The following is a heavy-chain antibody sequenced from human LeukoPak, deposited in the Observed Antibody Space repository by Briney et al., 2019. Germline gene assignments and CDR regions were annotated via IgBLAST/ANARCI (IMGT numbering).Heavy chain of an antibody. Sequence: PGRSLRLSCAASGFTFSSYGMHWVRQAPGKGLEWVAVIWYDGSNKYYADSVKGRFTISRDNSKNTLYLQMNSLRAEDTAVYYCARDSAWYERNFDYWGQGTLVTVSS. J-gene: IGHJ4*02. V-gene: IGHV3-33*08. CDR3: ARDSAWYERNFDY. CDR2: IWYDGSNK. CDR1: GFTFSSYG. D-gene: IGHD6-13*01.